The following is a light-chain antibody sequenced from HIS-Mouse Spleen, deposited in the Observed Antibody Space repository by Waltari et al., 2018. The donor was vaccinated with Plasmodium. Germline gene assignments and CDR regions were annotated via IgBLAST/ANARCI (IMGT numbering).Light chain of an antibody. CDR3: YSTDSSGNHRV. Sequence: SYELTPPPSVSVSPGQPARITCSGDALPKKYSYWYQQKSGQAPVLVNYEDSKRPYGIPESFSGASSGTMATLTISGAQVEDEAYYYCYSTDSSGNHRVFGGGTKLTVL. CDR1: ALPKKY. V-gene: IGLV3-10*01. CDR2: EDS. J-gene: IGLJ3*02.